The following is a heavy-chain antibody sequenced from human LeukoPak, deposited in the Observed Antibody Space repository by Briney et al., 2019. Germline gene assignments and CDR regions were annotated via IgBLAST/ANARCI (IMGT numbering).Heavy chain of an antibody. CDR1: SGSLSGYY. CDR3: ARGVDL. J-gene: IGHJ2*01. V-gene: IGHV4-34*01. CDR2: ITHSGSP. Sequence: SETLSLTCGVSSGSLSGYYWRWIRQPPGGGLEWLGEITHSGSPNYNPSLKSRVTISGDTSKKQFPLNLKSVTAADTGVYYCARGVDLWGRGTPVTVSS.